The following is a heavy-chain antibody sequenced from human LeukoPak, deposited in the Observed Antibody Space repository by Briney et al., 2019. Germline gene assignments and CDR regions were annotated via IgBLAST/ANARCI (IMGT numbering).Heavy chain of an antibody. Sequence: SETLSLTCAVYGASFRAYYWSWIRQAPGKGLEWIGEINDSGHARYNASLKSRVTMSVDTSKNQFSLKLSSVTAADTAVYYCASYAVWGSSYGDHDAFDIWGQGTMVTVSS. J-gene: IGHJ3*02. V-gene: IGHV4-34*01. D-gene: IGHD3-16*01. CDR1: GASFRAYY. CDR2: INDSGHA. CDR3: ASYAVWGSSYGDHDAFDI.